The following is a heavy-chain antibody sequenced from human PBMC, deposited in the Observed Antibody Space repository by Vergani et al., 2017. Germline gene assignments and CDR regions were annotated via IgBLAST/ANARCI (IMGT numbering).Heavy chain of an antibody. Sequence: QITLKESGPALVKPPQTLTLTCTFSGFSLSTSGVGVGWIRQPPGKALEWLALIYWNDDKRYSPSLKSRLTITKDTSKNQVVLTMTNMDPVDTATYYCAHSFPPTQIYCSSTSCHNWFDPWGQGTLVTVSS. J-gene: IGHJ5*02. D-gene: IGHD2-2*01. CDR2: IYWNDDK. CDR1: GFSLSTSGVG. V-gene: IGHV2-5*01. CDR3: AHSFPPTQIYCSSTSCHNWFDP.